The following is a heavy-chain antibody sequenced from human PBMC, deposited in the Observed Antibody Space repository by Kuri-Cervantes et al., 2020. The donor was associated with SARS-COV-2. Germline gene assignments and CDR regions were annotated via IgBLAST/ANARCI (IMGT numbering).Heavy chain of an antibody. V-gene: IGHV3-66*02. D-gene: IGHD2-2*01. CDR2: IYSGGST. CDR3: ARGPQLLSPEAFDI. J-gene: IGHJ3*02. CDR1: GFTFASYA. Sequence: GGSLRLSCAASGFTFASYAMHWVRQAPGKGLEWVSVIYSGGSTYYADSVKGRFTISRDNSKNTLYLQMNSLRAEDTAVYYCARGPQLLSPEAFDIWGQGTMVTVSS.